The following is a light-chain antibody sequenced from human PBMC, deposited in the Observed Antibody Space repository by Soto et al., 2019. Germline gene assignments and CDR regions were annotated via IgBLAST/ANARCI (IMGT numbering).Light chain of an antibody. CDR3: HQYSTYPLT. Sequence: VIWMTQSPSLLSASTGDGGTIRCLMSQGISIYLAWYQQKSGRAPKSLIYAASHLQSGVPSRFSGSGSGTVFTLTISSLQDEDFATYYCHQYSTYPLTFGPGTKVD. CDR2: AAS. V-gene: IGKV1D-8*03. J-gene: IGKJ3*01. CDR1: QGISIY.